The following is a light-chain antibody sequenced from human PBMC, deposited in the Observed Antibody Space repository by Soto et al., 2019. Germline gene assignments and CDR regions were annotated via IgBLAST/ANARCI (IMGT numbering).Light chain of an antibody. Sequence: EIVLTQSPGTLSLSPGERATLSCRAGQSLRNNFLAWYQQKPGQTPRLLIYGASSRATGIPDRFGGSGSGTDFTLTISRLEPDDFAVYYCHQYDTAPHTFGQGTNLEIK. CDR1: QSLRNNF. V-gene: IGKV3-20*01. CDR3: HQYDTAPHT. CDR2: GAS. J-gene: IGKJ2*01.